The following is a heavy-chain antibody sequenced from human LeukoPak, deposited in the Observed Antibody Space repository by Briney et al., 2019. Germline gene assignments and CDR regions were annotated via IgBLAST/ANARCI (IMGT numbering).Heavy chain of an antibody. Sequence: GGSLRLSCAASGYMFSSNWMSWVRLAPGKGLEWVANIKEDGTETYYVDSVKGRFTISRDNAKNSLYLQMNSLRVEDTAVYYCAKDQRGYSYGTRGDFDYWGQGTLVTVSS. CDR3: AKDQRGYSYGTRGDFDY. CDR2: IKEDGTET. D-gene: IGHD5-18*01. CDR1: GYMFSSNW. J-gene: IGHJ4*02. V-gene: IGHV3-7*03.